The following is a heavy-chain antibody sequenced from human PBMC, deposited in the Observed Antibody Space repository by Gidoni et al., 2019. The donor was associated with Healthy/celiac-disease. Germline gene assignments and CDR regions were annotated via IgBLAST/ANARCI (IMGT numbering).Heavy chain of an antibody. D-gene: IGHD2-21*02. J-gene: IGHJ3*02. CDR3: ARSDVVVTALDAFDI. Sequence: QVQLVESGGGVVQPGRSLRRSCAASGFTFISYGMHWVRQAPSKGLEWVAVIWYDGSNKYYADSVKGRFTISRDNSKNTLYLQMNSLRAEDTAVYYCARSDVVVTALDAFDIWGQGTMVTVSS. CDR1: GFTFISYG. CDR2: IWYDGSNK. V-gene: IGHV3-33*01.